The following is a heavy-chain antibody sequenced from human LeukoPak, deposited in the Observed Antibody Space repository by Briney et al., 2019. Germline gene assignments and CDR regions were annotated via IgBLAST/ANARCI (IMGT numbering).Heavy chain of an antibody. D-gene: IGHD6-19*01. CDR3: ASLAGIAVAGTGNWFDP. CDR2: IYYTGST. CDR1: GGSVSNGNYY. Sequence: KASETLSLTCTVSGGSVSNGNYYWSWLRQPPGKALEWIGYIYYTGSTSYNPSLEGRVTISVDTSKNQFSVKLSSVTAADTAVYYCASLAGIAVAGTGNWFDPWGQGTLVTVSS. J-gene: IGHJ5*02. V-gene: IGHV4-61*01.